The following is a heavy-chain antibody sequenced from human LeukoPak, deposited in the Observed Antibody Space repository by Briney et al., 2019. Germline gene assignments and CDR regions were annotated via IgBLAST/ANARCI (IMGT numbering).Heavy chain of an antibody. Sequence: SEPLSLTCTVSGGSISSGGYYWSWIRQHPGKGLEWIGYIYYSGSTYYNPSLKSRVTISVDTPKNQFSLKLSSVTAADTAVYYCAREERPLGYCSGGSCRGDAFDIWGQEPMVTVSS. D-gene: IGHD2-15*01. V-gene: IGHV4-31*03. CDR1: GGSISSGGYY. CDR2: IYYSGST. CDR3: AREERPLGYCSGGSCRGDAFDI. J-gene: IGHJ3*02.